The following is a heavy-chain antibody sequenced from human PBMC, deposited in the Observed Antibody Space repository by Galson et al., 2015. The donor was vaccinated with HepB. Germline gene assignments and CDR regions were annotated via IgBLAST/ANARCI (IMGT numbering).Heavy chain of an antibody. J-gene: IGHJ4*02. CDR3: AKDKVAAAVTYYFDY. V-gene: IGHV3-43D*03. Sequence: SLRLSCAASGFTFDDYAMHWVRQAPGKGLEWVSLISWDGGSTYYADSVKGRFTISRDNSKNSLYLQMNSLRAEDTALYYCAKDKVAAAVTYYFDYWGQGTLVTVSS. CDR1: GFTFDDYA. CDR2: ISWDGGST. D-gene: IGHD6-13*01.